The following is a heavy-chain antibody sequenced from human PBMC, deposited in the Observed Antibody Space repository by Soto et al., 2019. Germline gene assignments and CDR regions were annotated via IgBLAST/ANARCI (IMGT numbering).Heavy chain of an antibody. D-gene: IGHD1-26*01. CDR3: AHRRGAGAPFDY. CDR2: IYWDDDK. CDR1: GFSLSTSGVG. Sequence: QITLKESGPTLVKPTQTLRLTCTFAGFSLSTSGVGVVWIRQPPGKALEWLALIYWDDDKRYSPSLKSRLSITKDTSKNQVVLTMTNMDPVDTATYYCAHRRGAGAPFDYWGQGTLVTVSS. J-gene: IGHJ4*02. V-gene: IGHV2-5*02.